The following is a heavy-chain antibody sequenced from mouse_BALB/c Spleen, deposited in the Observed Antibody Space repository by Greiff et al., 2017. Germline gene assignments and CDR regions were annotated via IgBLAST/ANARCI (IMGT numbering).Heavy chain of an antibody. CDR2: ILPGSGST. V-gene: IGHV1-9*01. Sequence: VQLQESGAELVKPGASVKISCTATGYTIRSYWIHWVKQRPGHGLEWIGEILPGSGSTNYKEKFKGKATFTADTSSNTAYMELSSLTSEDSADYYCARRAYWGQGTLVTVSA. CDR1: GYTIRSYW. CDR3: ARRAY. J-gene: IGHJ3*01.